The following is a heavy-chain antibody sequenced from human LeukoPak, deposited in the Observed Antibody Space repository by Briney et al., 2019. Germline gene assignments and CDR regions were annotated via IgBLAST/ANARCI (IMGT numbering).Heavy chain of an antibody. CDR3: ARDDPYTPGIAVAGAFDI. CDR1: GYTFSSFD. Sequence: ASVKVSCKASGYTFSSFDINWVRQAPGQGLEWMGWMNPNSGNTGYAQKFQGRVAMTRDTSKTTAYMELNSLRSEDTAVYYCARDDPYTPGIAVAGAFDIWGQGTMVTVSS. V-gene: IGHV1-8*01. CDR2: MNPNSGNT. J-gene: IGHJ3*02. D-gene: IGHD6-19*01.